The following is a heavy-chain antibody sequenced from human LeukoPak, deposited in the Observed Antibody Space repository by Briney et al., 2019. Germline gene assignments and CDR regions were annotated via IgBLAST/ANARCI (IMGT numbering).Heavy chain of an antibody. D-gene: IGHD3-22*01. CDR3: ARSYHHRRPDSSGYYLEHFDY. Sequence: GGSLRLSCAASGFTFSSYAMHWVRQAPGKGLEWVAVISYDGSNKYYADSVKGRFTISRDNPKNTLYLQMNSLRAEDTAVYYCARSYHHRRPDSSGYYLEHFDYWGQGTLVTVSS. CDR2: ISYDGSNK. V-gene: IGHV3-30*04. J-gene: IGHJ4*02. CDR1: GFTFSSYA.